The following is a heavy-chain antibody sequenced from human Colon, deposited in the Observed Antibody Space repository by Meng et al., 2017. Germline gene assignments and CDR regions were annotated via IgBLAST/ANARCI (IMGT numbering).Heavy chain of an antibody. J-gene: IGHJ4*02. CDR3: ARETNWAIDY. D-gene: IGHD7-27*01. CDR1: GFTFSTYW. CDR2: TNPDGSRK. Sequence: GESLKISCAASGFTFSTYWMRWVRQAPGKGLEWVANTNPDGSRKTYVDSVKGRFSISRDNAKNSLYLEMNSLRADDTAVYYCARETNWAIDYWGQGARVTVSS. V-gene: IGHV3-7*01.